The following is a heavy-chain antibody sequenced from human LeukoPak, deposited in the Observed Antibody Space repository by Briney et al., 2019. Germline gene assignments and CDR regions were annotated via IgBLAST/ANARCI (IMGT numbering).Heavy chain of an antibody. Sequence: SETLSLTCTVSGDSMTMNSYSWGWVRQPPGKALEWIGCASSSGRTTYNPSLESRVTISLDTSWSQFFLKLSSVTAEDSAVYYCARFKSGGFSYFDSWGQGTLVAVSS. CDR1: GDSMTMNSYS. V-gene: IGHV4-61*05. D-gene: IGHD3-3*01. CDR3: ARFKSGGFSYFDS. J-gene: IGHJ4*02. CDR2: ASSSGRT.